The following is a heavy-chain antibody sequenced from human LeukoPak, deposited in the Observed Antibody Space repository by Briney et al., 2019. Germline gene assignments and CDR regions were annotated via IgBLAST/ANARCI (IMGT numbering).Heavy chain of an antibody. CDR2: IYPSDSDT. Sequence: GESLKISCKGSGYSFTTYWIGWVRQMPGKGLEWMGIIYPSDSDTRYSPSFQGQVTISADKSISTAYLQWSSLKASDAAMYYCARRERYSSSWYFDCWGQGTLVTVSS. D-gene: IGHD6-13*01. V-gene: IGHV5-51*01. J-gene: IGHJ4*02. CDR1: GYSFTTYW. CDR3: ARRERYSSSWYFDC.